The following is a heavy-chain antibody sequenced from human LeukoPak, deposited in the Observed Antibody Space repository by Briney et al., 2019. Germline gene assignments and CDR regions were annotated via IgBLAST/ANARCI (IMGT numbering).Heavy chain of an antibody. Sequence: GGSLRLYCAASGFTFSSYGMHWVRQAPGKGLEWVAVISYDGSNKYYADSVKGRFTISRDNSKNTLYLQMNSLRAEDTAVYYCAKDFYYPPDYWGQGTLVTVSS. J-gene: IGHJ4*02. D-gene: IGHD3-22*01. CDR2: ISYDGSNK. V-gene: IGHV3-30*18. CDR3: AKDFYYPPDY. CDR1: GFTFSSYG.